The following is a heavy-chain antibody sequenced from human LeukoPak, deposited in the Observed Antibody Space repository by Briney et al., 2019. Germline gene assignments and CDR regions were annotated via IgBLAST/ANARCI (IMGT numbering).Heavy chain of an antibody. CDR3: ARAGSSSSGWTYYYYMDV. CDR1: GYTFTGYY. CDR2: INPNSGGT. D-gene: IGHD6-13*01. J-gene: IGHJ6*03. V-gene: IGHV1-2*02. Sequence: ASVKVSCKASGYTFTGYYMHWVRQAPGQGLEWMGWINPNSGGTNYAQKFQGRVTMTGDTSISTAYMELSRLRSDDTAVYYCARAGSSSSGWTYYYYMDVWGKGTTVTVSS.